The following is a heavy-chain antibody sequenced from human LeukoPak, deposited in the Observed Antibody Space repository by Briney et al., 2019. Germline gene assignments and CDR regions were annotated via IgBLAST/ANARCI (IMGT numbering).Heavy chain of an antibody. CDR3: ARDYTGGWNDY. V-gene: IGHV3-7*01. CDR1: GFTFSNAW. CDR2: IKEDGSEK. Sequence: GGSLRLSCAASGFTFSNAWMSWVRQATGKGLECVAKIKEDGSEKHYVDSVKGRFTISRDNAKNSLYLQMSSLRAEDTAVYYCARDYTGGWNDYWGQGTLVTVPS. J-gene: IGHJ4*02. D-gene: IGHD7-27*01.